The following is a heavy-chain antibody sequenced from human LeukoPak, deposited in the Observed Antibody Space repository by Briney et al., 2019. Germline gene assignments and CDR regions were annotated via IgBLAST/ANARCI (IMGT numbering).Heavy chain of an antibody. Sequence: GASVKVSCKPSGYTFTSFGISWVRQAPGQGLEWMGWIGAYNGDTNYAQKFQGRVTMTTDTSTSTAYMDLRSLRSDDTAVYYCTRDHCRGDNCPSSDYWGQGALVTVSS. CDR3: TRDHCRGDNCPSSDY. V-gene: IGHV1-18*04. CDR2: IGAYNGDT. J-gene: IGHJ4*02. D-gene: IGHD2-15*01. CDR1: GYTFTSFG.